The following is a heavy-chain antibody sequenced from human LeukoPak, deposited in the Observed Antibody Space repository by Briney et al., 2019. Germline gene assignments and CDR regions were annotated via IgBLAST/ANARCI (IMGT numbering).Heavy chain of an antibody. V-gene: IGHV3-30*18. CDR3: AKQNSGTYDYVWGSTYYFDY. CDR2: ISYDGSNK. D-gene: IGHD3-16*01. CDR1: GFTFSSYG. J-gene: IGHJ4*02. Sequence: AGSLRLSCAASGFTFSSYGMHWVRQAPGKGLEWVAVISYDGSNKYYADSVKGRFTISRDNSKNTLYLHMNSLRAEDTAVYYCAKQNSGTYDYVWGSTYYFDYWGQGTLVTVSS.